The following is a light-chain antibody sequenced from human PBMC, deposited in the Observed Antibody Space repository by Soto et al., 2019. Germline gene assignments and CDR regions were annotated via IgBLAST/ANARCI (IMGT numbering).Light chain of an antibody. J-gene: IGKJ1*01. V-gene: IGKV1-5*03. CDR1: QXXXXW. CDR2: KAS. CDR3: QQYNSYPT. Sequence: DIQXXXSPSXXXASVGDRVTXXXXXSQXXXXWLAWYQQKPGKAPKLLIYKASSLESGVPSRFSGSGSGTEFTLTISSLQPDDFATYYCQQYNSYPTFGQGTKVEIK.